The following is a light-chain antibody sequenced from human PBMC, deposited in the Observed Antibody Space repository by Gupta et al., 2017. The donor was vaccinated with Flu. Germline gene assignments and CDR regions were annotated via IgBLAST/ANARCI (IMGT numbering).Light chain of an antibody. CDR3: AAWDDSLNTVV. Sequence: QSVLAPPPSASETPGQRVTISCSGSTSNLGSNAVNWYQQLPGTAPKLFIFCNNQRPSGGPERFSGSKSGTSASRAISGLQSEDEADYSCAAWDDSLNTVVFGGGTKLTVL. CDR2: CNN. V-gene: IGLV1-44*01. CDR1: TSNLGSNA. J-gene: IGLJ2*01.